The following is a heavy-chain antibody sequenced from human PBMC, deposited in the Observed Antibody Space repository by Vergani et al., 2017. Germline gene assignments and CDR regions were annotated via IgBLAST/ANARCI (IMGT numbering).Heavy chain of an antibody. CDR3: ARGTVVVPAAIVSPVDAFDI. Sequence: QVQLQESGPGLVKPSETLSLTCTVSGGSISSYYWSWIRQPPVKGLEWIGYIYYSGSTNYNPSLKSRVTISVDTSKNQFSLKLSSVTAADTAVYYCARGTVVVPAAIVSPVDAFDIWGQGTMVTVSS. D-gene: IGHD2-2*02. CDR2: IYYSGST. V-gene: IGHV4-59*12. J-gene: IGHJ3*02. CDR1: GGSISSYY.